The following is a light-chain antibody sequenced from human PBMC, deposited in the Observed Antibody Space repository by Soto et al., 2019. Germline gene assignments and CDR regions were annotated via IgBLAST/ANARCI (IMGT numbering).Light chain of an antibody. CDR1: TGAVTSGYY. J-gene: IGLJ3*02. CDR2: SAS. Sequence: QAVVTQETSRTVSPGWTVTLTCASSTGAVTSGYYPNWFQQKPGQAPRALMYSASNRHSWTPARFSGSLLGGKAALTLSGVQPEDEAEYYCLLYYGGVHWVFGGGTKLNVL. CDR3: LLYYGGVHWV. V-gene: IGLV7-43*01.